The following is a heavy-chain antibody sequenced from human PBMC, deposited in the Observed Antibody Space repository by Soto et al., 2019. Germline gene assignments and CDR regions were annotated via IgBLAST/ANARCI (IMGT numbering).Heavy chain of an antibody. CDR3: ARETSVFAPATAMPGKY. V-gene: IGHV4-30-4*01. D-gene: IGHD2-2*01. Sequence: PSETLSLTYTVSGGSISGGDYYWSWIRQPPGKGLEWIGYIYYSGSTYYNPSLKSRVSISVDVFKNQFSPTLSSVTAADTAVYYCARETSVFAPATAMPGKYWGQGSLVTVSS. J-gene: IGHJ4*02. CDR1: GGSISGGDYY. CDR2: IYYSGST.